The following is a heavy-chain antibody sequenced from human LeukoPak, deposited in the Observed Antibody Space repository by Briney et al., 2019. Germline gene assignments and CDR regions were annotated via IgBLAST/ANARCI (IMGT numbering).Heavy chain of an antibody. CDR1: GYTFTSYD. J-gene: IGHJ5*02. CDR2: MNPNSGNT. CDR3: ARLRKLGYCSSTSCHNWFDP. Sequence: ASVKVSCKASGYTFTSYDINWVRQATGQGLEWMGWMNPNSGNTGYAQKFQGRVTMTRNTSISTAYMELSSLRSEDTAVYYCARLRKLGYCSSTSCHNWFDPRGQGTLVTVSS. V-gene: IGHV1-8*01. D-gene: IGHD2-2*01.